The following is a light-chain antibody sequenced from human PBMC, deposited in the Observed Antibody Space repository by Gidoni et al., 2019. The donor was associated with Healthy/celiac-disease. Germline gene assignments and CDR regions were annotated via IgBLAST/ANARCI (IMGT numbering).Light chain of an antibody. CDR3: QQSYSTLIT. Sequence: DIQMTQDPSSLSASVGDRVTITCRASQSISSYLNWYKQKPGKAPQLLIYAASSLQSGVPSRFSGSGSGTDFTLTISSLQPEDFATYYCQQSYSTLITFGQGTRLEIK. CDR1: QSISSY. CDR2: AAS. J-gene: IGKJ5*01. V-gene: IGKV1-39*01.